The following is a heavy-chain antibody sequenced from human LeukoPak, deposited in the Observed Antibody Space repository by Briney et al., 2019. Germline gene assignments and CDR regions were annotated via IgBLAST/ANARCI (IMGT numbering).Heavy chain of an antibody. Sequence: GGSLRLSCAASGFTFSSYAMHWVRQAPGKGLEWVSSISSSSSYIYYADSVKGRFTISRDNAKNSLYLQMNSLRAEDTAVYYCARGGIGQQLDGPLDYWGQGTLVTVSS. V-gene: IGHV3-21*01. D-gene: IGHD6-13*01. CDR2: ISSSSSYI. CDR1: GFTFSSYA. J-gene: IGHJ4*02. CDR3: ARGGIGQQLDGPLDY.